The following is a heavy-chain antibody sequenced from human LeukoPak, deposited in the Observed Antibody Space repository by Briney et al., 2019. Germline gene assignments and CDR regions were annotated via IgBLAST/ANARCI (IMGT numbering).Heavy chain of an antibody. Sequence: NSGGSLRLSCAASGFTFSFYSTNWIRQPPGKGLEWIGEINHSGSTNYNPSLKSRVTISVDTSKNQFSLKLSSVTAADTAVYYCARDPTLAAPDYWGQGTLVTVSS. D-gene: IGHD6-6*01. CDR1: GFTFSFYS. J-gene: IGHJ4*02. CDR2: INHSGST. CDR3: ARDPTLAAPDY. V-gene: IGHV4-34*01.